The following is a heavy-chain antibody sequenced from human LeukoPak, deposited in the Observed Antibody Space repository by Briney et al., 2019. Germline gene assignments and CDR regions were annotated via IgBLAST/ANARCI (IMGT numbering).Heavy chain of an antibody. CDR3: ARGRKQWLDTPTYYFDY. CDR2: INHRGST. D-gene: IGHD6-19*01. V-gene: IGHV4-34*01. Sequence: SETLSLTCAVYGGSFSGYYWSWIRQPPGKGLEWIGEINHRGSTNYNPSLKSRVTISVDTSKNQFSLKLSSVTAADTAVYYCARGRKQWLDTPTYYFDYWGQGTLVTVSS. J-gene: IGHJ4*02. CDR1: GGSFSGYY.